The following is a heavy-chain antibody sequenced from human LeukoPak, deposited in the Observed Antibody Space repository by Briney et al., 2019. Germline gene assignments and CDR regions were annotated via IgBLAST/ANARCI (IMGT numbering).Heavy chain of an antibody. CDR2: INTNTGNP. V-gene: IGHV7-4-1*02. D-gene: IGHD1-26*01. CDR1: GYTFTSYG. Sequence: GASVKVSCKASGYTFTSYGIHWVRQAPGQGLEWMGWINTNTGNPTYAQGFTGRFVFSLETSVSTSYLQISSLKAEDTAVYYCARGRGSSARLGYYFYYIDVWSKGTTVTVSS. J-gene: IGHJ6*03. CDR3: ARGRGSSARLGYYFYYIDV.